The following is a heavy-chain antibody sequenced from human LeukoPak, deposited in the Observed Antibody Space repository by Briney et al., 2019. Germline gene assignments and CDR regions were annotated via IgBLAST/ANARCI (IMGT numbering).Heavy chain of an antibody. CDR3: ASTTYYYDSSGYTSAWFDP. CDR1: GFTFSSYS. V-gene: IGHV3-21*01. Sequence: GGSLRLSCAASGFTFSSYSMNWVRQAPGKGLEWVSSISSSSSYIYYADSVKGRFTISRDNAKNSLYLQMNSLRAEDTAVYYCASTTYYYDSSGYTSAWFDPWGQGTLVTVSS. CDR2: ISSSSSYI. D-gene: IGHD3-22*01. J-gene: IGHJ5*02.